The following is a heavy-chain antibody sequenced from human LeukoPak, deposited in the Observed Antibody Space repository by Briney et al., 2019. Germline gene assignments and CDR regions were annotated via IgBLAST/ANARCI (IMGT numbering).Heavy chain of an antibody. CDR3: ARDQGYCGGDCRDAFDI. V-gene: IGHV1-18*01. CDR1: GYTFTSYG. Sequence: ASVKVSCKASGYTFTSYGISWVRQAPGQGLEWMGWISANNGNTNYAQKLQGRVTMTTDTSTSTAYMELRSLRSDDTAVYYCARDQGYCGGDCRDAFDIWGQGTMVTVSS. CDR2: ISANNGNT. J-gene: IGHJ3*02. D-gene: IGHD2-21*02.